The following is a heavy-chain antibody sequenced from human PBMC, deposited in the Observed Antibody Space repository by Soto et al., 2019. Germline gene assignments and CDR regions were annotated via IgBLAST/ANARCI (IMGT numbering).Heavy chain of an antibody. CDR3: VKGEHLTNTIPTPFDS. V-gene: IGHV3-23*01. CDR2: ISRSGDTT. D-gene: IGHD3-3*01. Sequence: EVQLLESGGGLVQPGGSLRLSCAASGFTFSNSAMSWVRQAPGRGLEWVSAISRSGDTTYYAVSVKGRFTISRDNSKDTLYLQMNSLRDEDTALYYCVKGEHLTNTIPTPFDSWGQGALVTVSS. J-gene: IGHJ4*02. CDR1: GFTFSNSA.